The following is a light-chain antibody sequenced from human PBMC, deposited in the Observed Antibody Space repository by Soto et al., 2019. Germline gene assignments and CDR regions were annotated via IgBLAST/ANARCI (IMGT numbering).Light chain of an antibody. Sequence: QSALTQPASVSESPGQSITISCTGTSSDVGGYNYVSWYQQHPGKAPKLMIYEVSNRPSGVSNRFSGSKSGNTASLTISGLQAEDEDDYYCSSYTSSSTPYVFGTGTKLTVL. CDR1: SSDVGGYNY. V-gene: IGLV2-14*01. CDR2: EVS. J-gene: IGLJ1*01. CDR3: SSYTSSSTPYV.